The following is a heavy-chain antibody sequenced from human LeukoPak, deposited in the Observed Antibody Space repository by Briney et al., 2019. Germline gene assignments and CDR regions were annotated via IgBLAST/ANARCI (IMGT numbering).Heavy chain of an antibody. CDR1: GFTLRSYA. CDR2: ISGSGGNT. V-gene: IGHV3-23*01. J-gene: IGHJ6*02. D-gene: IGHD3-22*01. Sequence: GGSLRLSCAASGFTLRSYAMSWVRQAPGKGLEWVSAISGSGGNTYYADSVKGRFTISRDNSKNTVYLQMNSLRAEDTAVYYCARDHFGDSHDSSGDYYYYGMDVWGQGTTVTVSS. CDR3: ARDHFGDSHDSSGDYYYYGMDV.